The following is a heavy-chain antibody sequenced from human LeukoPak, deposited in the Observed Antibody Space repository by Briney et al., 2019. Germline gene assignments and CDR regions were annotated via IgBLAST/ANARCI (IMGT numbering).Heavy chain of an antibody. V-gene: IGHV4-38-2*02. J-gene: IGHJ4*02. D-gene: IGHD6-13*01. CDR3: AIYPGQQLVNYFDY. CDR2: IYHSGST. Sequence: SETLSLTCTVSGYSISSGYYWGWIRQPPGKGLEWIGSIYHSGSTYYNPSLKSRVTISVDTSKNQFSLKLSSVTAADTAVYYCAIYPGQQLVNYFDYWGQGTLVTVSS. CDR1: GYSISSGYY.